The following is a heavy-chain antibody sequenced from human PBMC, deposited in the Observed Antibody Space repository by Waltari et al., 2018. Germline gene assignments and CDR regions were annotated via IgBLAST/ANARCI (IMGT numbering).Heavy chain of an antibody. Sequence: QVQLVQSGAELQKPGASVKVSCKTSGDSFSGYNIHWIRQAPGQGLEWMGRIHPDSGDTNYAKKFQGRVIMPRDTSINTAYLEVTRLTSDDTAHYFCSEWRCSGTDCYFAYWGDGTLVTVSS. CDR1: GDSFSGYN. CDR3: SEWRCSGTDCYFAY. CDR2: IHPDSGDT. D-gene: IGHD6-19*01. V-gene: IGHV1-2*06. J-gene: IGHJ4*01.